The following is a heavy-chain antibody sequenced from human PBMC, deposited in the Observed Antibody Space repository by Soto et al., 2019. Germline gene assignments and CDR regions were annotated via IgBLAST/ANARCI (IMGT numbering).Heavy chain of an antibody. CDR3: ARVHKNWFDS. J-gene: IGHJ5*01. CDR2: IDPSDSCT. Sequence: GESLKISCKASGYNFSAFWIHWVRQMPGKGLEWLGKIDPSDSCTNYSPSFEGHVTISTDNSITTAYLQWSSLRASDTALYFCARVHKNWFDSWAQGTMVTVSS. V-gene: IGHV5-10-1*01. CDR1: GYNFSAFW.